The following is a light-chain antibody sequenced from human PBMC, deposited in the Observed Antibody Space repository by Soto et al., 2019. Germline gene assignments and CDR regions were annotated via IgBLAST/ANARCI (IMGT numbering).Light chain of an antibody. CDR2: DAT. J-gene: IGKJ4*01. CDR3: QQRSGWPPRLT. V-gene: IGKV3-11*01. Sequence: EIVLTQSAGTLSLSSGARATLCCRESGSVRNSNFAWYQHKPGQAPRILIYDATNTAPGIPARLSGSGSGTDSTLTLTSLEPQAFAVYYCQQRSGWPPRLTFGGGTKVDIK. CDR1: GSVRNSN.